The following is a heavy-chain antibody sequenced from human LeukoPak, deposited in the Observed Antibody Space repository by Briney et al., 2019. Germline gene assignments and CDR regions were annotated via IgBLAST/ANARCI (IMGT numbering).Heavy chain of an antibody. D-gene: IGHD3-22*01. CDR1: GGSMSSYY. CDR3: ARGRAYYDSTGYYH. V-gene: IGHV4-59*12. CDR2: IYYGGST. J-gene: IGHJ5*02. Sequence: SETLSLTCTVSGGSMSSYYWTWIRQPPGKGLEWIGHIYYGGSTKYNPSLKSRVTISVDTSKNQFSLKLNSVTAADTAVYYCARGRAYYDSTGYYHWGQGTLVTVSS.